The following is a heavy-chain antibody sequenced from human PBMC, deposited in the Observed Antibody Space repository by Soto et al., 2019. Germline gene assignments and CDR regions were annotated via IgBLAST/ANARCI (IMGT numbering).Heavy chain of an antibody. J-gene: IGHJ4*02. V-gene: IGHV4-4*02. Sequence: PSETLSLTCAVSGGSISGSNWWSWVRQPPGKGLEWIGEIYYSGSANYNSSLKSRVTISVDKSKNQFSLQLRSVTAADTAVYYCARGRNLEYSSLVFEYWGQGTLVTVSS. D-gene: IGHD6-13*01. CDR3: ARGRNLEYSSLVFEY. CDR1: GGSISGSNW. CDR2: IYYSGSA.